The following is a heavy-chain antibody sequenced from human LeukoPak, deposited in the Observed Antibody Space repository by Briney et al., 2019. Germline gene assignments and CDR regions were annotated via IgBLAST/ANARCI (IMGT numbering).Heavy chain of an antibody. CDR3: AREIVATILGY. D-gene: IGHD5-12*01. CDR2: INPSGGST. V-gene: IGHV1-46*01. J-gene: IGHJ4*02. CDR1: GYTFTSYY. Sequence: ASVKVSCKASGYTFTSYYMHWVRQAPGQGLEWMGIINPSGGSTSYAQKFQGRVTMTRDMSTSTVYMGLSSLRSEDTAVYYCAREIVATILGYWGQGTLVTVSS.